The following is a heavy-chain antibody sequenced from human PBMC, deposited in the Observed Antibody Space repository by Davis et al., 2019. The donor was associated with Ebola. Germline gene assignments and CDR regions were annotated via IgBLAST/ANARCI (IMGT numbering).Heavy chain of an antibody. CDR1: GSTFSSYA. J-gene: IGHJ4*02. CDR2: ISGSGGST. V-gene: IGHV3-23*01. Sequence: GESLKISCAASGSTFSSYAMSCVRQAPGKGLEWVSAISGSGGSTYYADSVKGRFTISRDIAKNSLYLQMNSLRDEDTAVYYCARGSENWNYVDYWGQGTLVTVSS. CDR3: ARGSENWNYVDY. D-gene: IGHD1-1*01.